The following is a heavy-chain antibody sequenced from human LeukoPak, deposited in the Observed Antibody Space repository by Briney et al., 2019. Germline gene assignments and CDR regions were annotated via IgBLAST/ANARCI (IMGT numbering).Heavy chain of an antibody. Sequence: GGSLRLSCAASGFTFSSYIMNWVRQAPGKGLEWVSSISSSSSYIYYADSVKGRFTISRDNAKNSLYLQMNSLRAEDTAVYYCARGLYYGSGSPYYYGMDVWGQGTTVTVSS. CDR1: GFTFSSYI. D-gene: IGHD3-10*01. J-gene: IGHJ6*02. CDR3: ARGLYYGSGSPYYYGMDV. V-gene: IGHV3-21*01. CDR2: ISSSSSYI.